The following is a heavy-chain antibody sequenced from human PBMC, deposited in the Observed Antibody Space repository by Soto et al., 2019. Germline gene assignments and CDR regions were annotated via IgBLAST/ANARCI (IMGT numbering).Heavy chain of an antibody. CDR2: INSDGSST. CDR1: GFTFSSYW. D-gene: IGHD2-21*02. J-gene: IGHJ4*02. V-gene: IGHV3-74*01. CDR3: ARDPVVVVTATAGPPGSDY. Sequence: PGGSLRLSCAASGFTFSSYWMHWVRQAPGKGLVWVSRINSDGSSTSYADSVKGRFTISRDNAKNTLYLQMNSLRAEDTAVYYCARDPVVVVTATAGPPGSDYWGQGTLVTVSS.